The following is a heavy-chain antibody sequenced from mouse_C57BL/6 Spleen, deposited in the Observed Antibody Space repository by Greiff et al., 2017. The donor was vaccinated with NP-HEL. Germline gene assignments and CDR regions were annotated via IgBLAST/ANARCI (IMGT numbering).Heavy chain of an antibody. J-gene: IGHJ4*01. V-gene: IGHV5-12*01. CDR3: VRGTTVVATDAMDY. CDR1: GFTFSDYY. Sequence: EVKVVESGGGLVQPGGSLKLSCAASGFTFSDYYMYWVRQTPEKRLEWVAYISNGGGSPYYPDTVKGRFTISRDNAQNTLYLQMSRLKSEDTAMYYCVRGTTVVATDAMDYWGQGTSVTVSS. CDR2: ISNGGGSP. D-gene: IGHD1-1*01.